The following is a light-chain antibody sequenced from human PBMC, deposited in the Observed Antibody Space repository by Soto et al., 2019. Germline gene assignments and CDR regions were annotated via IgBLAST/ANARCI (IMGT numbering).Light chain of an antibody. CDR3: EQSYSLRWT. Sequence: DIQMTQSPSSLSASVGDRVTITCRASQSISNYLNWYQQKPGKAPKLLIYGASNLQSGVPSRFSGSGSGTDFTLTISSLQPEDIATYYCEQSYSLRWTFGQGTKVEIK. J-gene: IGKJ1*01. CDR2: GAS. CDR1: QSISNY. V-gene: IGKV1-39*01.